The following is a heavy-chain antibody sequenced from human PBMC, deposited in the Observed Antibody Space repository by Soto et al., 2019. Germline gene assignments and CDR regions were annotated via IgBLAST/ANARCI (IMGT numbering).Heavy chain of an antibody. Sequence: SETLSLTCAVYGGSFSGYYWNWIRQPPGKGLEWIGEINDSGSTNYNPSLRSRVTISVDTSKNQFSLKLSSVTAADTAVYYCARQRWSTSMEYKRGHWLDPWGQGTLVTVSS. J-gene: IGHJ5*02. V-gene: IGHV4-34*01. CDR3: ARQRWSTSMEYKRGHWLDP. CDR2: INDSGST. CDR1: GGSFSGYY. D-gene: IGHD3-3*01.